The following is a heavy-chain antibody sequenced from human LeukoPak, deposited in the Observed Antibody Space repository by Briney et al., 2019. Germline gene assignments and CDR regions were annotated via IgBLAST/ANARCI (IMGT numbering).Heavy chain of an antibody. CDR2: ISSSSSYI. Sequence: GGSLRLSCAASGFTFSSYSMNWVRQAPGKGLEWVSSISSSSSYIYYADSVKGRFTISRDNAKNSLYLQMNSLRAEDTAVYYCARGRRISSGWHKGAFDYWGQGTLVTVSS. CDR1: GFTFSSYS. V-gene: IGHV3-21*01. J-gene: IGHJ4*02. D-gene: IGHD6-19*01. CDR3: ARGRRISSGWHKGAFDY.